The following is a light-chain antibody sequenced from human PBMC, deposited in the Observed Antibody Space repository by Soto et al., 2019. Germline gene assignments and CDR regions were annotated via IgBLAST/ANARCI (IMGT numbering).Light chain of an antibody. Sequence: DFQLNKSPSSLSASDRDRVNITCRASQGINIYLAWYQQAAGKVPKHLIYGASKLQSGVPSRFRGGGSGTNFTLTISSLQPEDVGTYYCQNYNSAPITFGQGTRLENK. CDR2: GAS. V-gene: IGKV1-27*01. CDR1: QGINIY. J-gene: IGKJ5*01. CDR3: QNYNSAPIT.